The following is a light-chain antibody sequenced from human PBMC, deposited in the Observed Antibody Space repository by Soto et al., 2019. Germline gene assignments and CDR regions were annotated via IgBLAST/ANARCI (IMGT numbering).Light chain of an antibody. CDR2: SAS. Sequence: DIQMTQSPSSLSASVGDSVSISCRASQSISRYLNWYQQKPGKAPKLLIFSASGLQSGVPSRFSGGGSGTDFSLTISSLQPEDFATYYCQQSYSTPPWTFGQGTKVDIK. J-gene: IGKJ1*01. CDR1: QSISRY. CDR3: QQSYSTPPWT. V-gene: IGKV1-39*01.